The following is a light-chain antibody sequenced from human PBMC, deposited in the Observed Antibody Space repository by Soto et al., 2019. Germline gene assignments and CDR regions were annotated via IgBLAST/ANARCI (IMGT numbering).Light chain of an antibody. V-gene: IGLV2-23*01. J-gene: IGLJ2*01. CDR1: SSDVGSYNL. CDR3: CSYAGSPLVV. CDR2: EGS. Sequence: QSALTQPASVSGSPGQSITISCTGTSSDVGSYNLVSWYQQHPGKAPKLMIYEGSKRPSGVSNRFSGSKSGNTASLTISGLQAEDEADYYCCSYAGSPLVVFGRGTKLTVL.